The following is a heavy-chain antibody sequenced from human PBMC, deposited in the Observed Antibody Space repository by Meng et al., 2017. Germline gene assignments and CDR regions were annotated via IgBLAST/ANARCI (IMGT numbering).Heavy chain of an antibody. CDR3: AKDKLDYGDYEDY. Sequence: GESLKISCAASGFTFSSYAMSWVRQAPGKGLEWVSAISSSGGSTYYADSVKGRFTISRDNSKNTLYLQMNSLRAEDTAVYYCAKDKLDYGDYEDYWGQGTLVTVSS. D-gene: IGHD4-17*01. V-gene: IGHV3-23*01. CDR2: ISSSGGST. J-gene: IGHJ4*02. CDR1: GFTFSSYA.